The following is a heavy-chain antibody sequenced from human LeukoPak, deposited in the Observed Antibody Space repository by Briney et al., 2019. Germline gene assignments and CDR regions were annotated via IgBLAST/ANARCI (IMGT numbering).Heavy chain of an antibody. CDR1: GGSISSYY. Sequence: PSETLSLTCTVSGGSISSYYWSWIRQPPGKGLEWIGYIYYSGSTNYNPSLKSRVTISVDTSKNQFSLKLSSVTAADTAVYYCARTYSGYDYYYMDVWGKGTTVIVSS. CDR2: IYYSGST. D-gene: IGHD1-26*01. CDR3: ARTYSGYDYYYMDV. J-gene: IGHJ6*03. V-gene: IGHV4-59*01.